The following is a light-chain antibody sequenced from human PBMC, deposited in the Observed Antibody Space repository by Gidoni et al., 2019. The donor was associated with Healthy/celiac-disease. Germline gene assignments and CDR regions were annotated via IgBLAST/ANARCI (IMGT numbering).Light chain of an antibody. CDR3: QQYYSYPFT. CDR1: QGISSY. Sequence: AIRMTQSPSSFSASTGDRVTITCRASQGISSYLAWYQQKPGKAPKLLIYAASTLQSGVPSRFSVSGSVTDFTLTISCLQSEYFATYYCQQYYSYPFTVVPGTKVDIK. J-gene: IGKJ3*01. CDR2: AAS. V-gene: IGKV1-8*01.